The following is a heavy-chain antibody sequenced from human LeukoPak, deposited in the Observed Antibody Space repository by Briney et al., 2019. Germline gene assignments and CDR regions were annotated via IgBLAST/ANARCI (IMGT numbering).Heavy chain of an antibody. CDR3: AICHHDSSLYRPIDC. CDR1: GFTFSAYC. V-gene: IGHV3-7*01. J-gene: IGHJ4*02. D-gene: IGHD3-22*01. CDR2: IKQDGNEK. Sequence: GGSLRLSCAASGFTFSAYCMNWARQAPGKGLEWVAYIKQDGNEKYYVDYVKGRFTISRDNAKNSLYLQMNSLRAEDTAVYYCAICHHDSSLYRPIDCWGQGTKVT.